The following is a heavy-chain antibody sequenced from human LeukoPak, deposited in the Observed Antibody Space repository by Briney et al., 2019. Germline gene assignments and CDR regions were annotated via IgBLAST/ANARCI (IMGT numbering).Heavy chain of an antibody. CDR1: GFTFSSYS. V-gene: IGHV3-48*01. CDR3: ARPQSSSSFEYYFDY. CDR2: ITSSSSTI. Sequence: GGSLRLSCAASGFTFSSYSMNWVRQAPGKGLEWVSYITSSSSTIQYADSVKGRFIISRDNAKSSLYLQMNSLRAEDTAVYYCARPQSSSSFEYYFDYWGQGTLVTVSS. D-gene: IGHD6-6*01. J-gene: IGHJ4*02.